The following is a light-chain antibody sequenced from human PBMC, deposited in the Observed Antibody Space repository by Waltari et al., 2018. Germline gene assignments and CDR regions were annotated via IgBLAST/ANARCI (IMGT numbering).Light chain of an antibody. CDR3: QQSYISLT. CDR2: AAS. J-gene: IGKJ1*01. V-gene: IGKV1-39*01. CDR1: QSISNY. Sequence: DIQLTQFPSSLSASVGDSVPITCRASQSISNYLSWYQQKPGKAPNLLIYAASSFQSGVPSRFSGSGSGKDFTLTISSLQPEDFATYYCQQSYISLTFGQGTKVEIK.